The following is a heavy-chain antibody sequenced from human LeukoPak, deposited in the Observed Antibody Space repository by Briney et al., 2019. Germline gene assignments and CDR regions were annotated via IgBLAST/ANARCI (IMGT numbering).Heavy chain of an antibody. V-gene: IGHV5-51*01. Sequence: GESLKISYQGSGYSLTYYWIGWVRQMPGQGLDGMGIIYPGDSDARYRPSFQGQGTMSADKSISTAYLQWSSLRASDTAMYYCARYIHAFDIWGQGTMVTVSS. CDR3: ARYIHAFDI. J-gene: IGHJ3*02. D-gene: IGHD2-15*01. CDR2: IYPGDSDA. CDR1: GYSLTYYW.